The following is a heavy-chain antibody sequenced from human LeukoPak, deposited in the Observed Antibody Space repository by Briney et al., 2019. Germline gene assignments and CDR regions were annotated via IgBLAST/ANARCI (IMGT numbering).Heavy chain of an antibody. CDR1: GYTFTNND. V-gene: IGHV1-8*01. J-gene: IGHJ4*02. CDR2: MHPNSDDT. Sequence: ASVKVSCKASGYTFTNNDIHWVRQAPGQGLEWMGWMHPNSDDTGYAQKFQGRVTMTRNTSISTAYMELSSLRPEDTAVYYCARHFGTGDNFDYWGQGILLIVSS. D-gene: IGHD1-1*01. CDR3: ARHFGTGDNFDY.